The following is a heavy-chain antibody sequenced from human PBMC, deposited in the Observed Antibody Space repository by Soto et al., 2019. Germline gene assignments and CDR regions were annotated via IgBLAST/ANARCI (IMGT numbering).Heavy chain of an antibody. CDR3: ARDSGTVTTFYY. V-gene: IGHV4-59*01. CDR1: GGSTSNYH. D-gene: IGHD4-4*01. J-gene: IGHJ4*02. CDR2: IDYSGSN. Sequence: PSETLSLTCTVSGGSTSNYHWSWIRQPPGKGLEWIGYIDYSGSNNYNPYLKSRVTLSLDTSKNQFSLKLSSVTAADTAVYYCARDSGTVTTFYYWGEGTQVTVSS.